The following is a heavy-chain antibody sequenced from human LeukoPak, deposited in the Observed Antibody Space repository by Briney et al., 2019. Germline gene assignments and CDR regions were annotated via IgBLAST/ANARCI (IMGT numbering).Heavy chain of an antibody. CDR2: ISYDGSNK. CDR3: ARAIPSPYCGGDCYSGAFDY. J-gene: IGHJ4*02. CDR1: GFTFSSYA. D-gene: IGHD2-21*02. Sequence: PGRSLRLSCAASGFTFSSYAMHWVRQAPGKGLEWVAVISYDGSNKYYADSVKGRFTISRDNPKNTLYLQMNSLRAEDTAVYYCARAIPSPYCGGDCYSGAFDYWGQGTLVTVSS. V-gene: IGHV3-30*04.